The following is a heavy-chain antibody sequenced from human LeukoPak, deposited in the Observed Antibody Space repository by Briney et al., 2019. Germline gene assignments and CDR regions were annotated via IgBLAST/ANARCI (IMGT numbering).Heavy chain of an antibody. CDR2: INHSGST. Sequence: SETLSLTCAVYGGSFSGYYWSWIRQPPGKGLEWIGEINHSGSTNYNPSLKSRVTISVDTSKNQFSLKLSSVTAADTAVYYCARDVAVAVFDPWGQGTLVTVSS. D-gene: IGHD6-19*01. J-gene: IGHJ5*02. CDR1: GGSFSGYY. V-gene: IGHV4-34*01. CDR3: ARDVAVAVFDP.